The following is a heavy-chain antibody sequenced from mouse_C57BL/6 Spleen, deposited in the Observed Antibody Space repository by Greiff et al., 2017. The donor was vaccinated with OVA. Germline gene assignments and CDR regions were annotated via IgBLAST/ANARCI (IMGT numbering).Heavy chain of an antibody. D-gene: IGHD3-2*02. CDR2: IDPSDSET. CDR3: ARSGDLSWLAY. CDR1: GYTFTSYW. J-gene: IGHJ3*01. Sequence: VQLQQPGAELVRPGSSVKLSCKASGYTFTSYWMHWVKQRPIQGLEWIGNIDPSDSETHYNQKFKDKATLTVDKSSSTAYMQLSSLTSEDSAVYYCARSGDLSWLAYWGQGTLVTVSA. V-gene: IGHV1-52*01.